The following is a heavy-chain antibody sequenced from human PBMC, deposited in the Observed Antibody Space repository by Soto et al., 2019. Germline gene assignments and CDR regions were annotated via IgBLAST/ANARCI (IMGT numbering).Heavy chain of an antibody. D-gene: IGHD3-10*01. J-gene: IGHJ6*03. CDR1: GGSISSSSYY. Sequence: SSETLSLTCTVSGGSISSSSYYWGWIRQPPGKGLEWIGYIYSSGSTNYNPSLKSRVTISVDTSKNQFSLKLSSVTAADTAVYYCARVISARPRFKGGLWDQYRDYYYMDVWGKGTTVTVSS. CDR3: ARVISARPRFKGGLWDQYRDYYYMDV. V-gene: IGHV4-61*05. CDR2: IYSSGST.